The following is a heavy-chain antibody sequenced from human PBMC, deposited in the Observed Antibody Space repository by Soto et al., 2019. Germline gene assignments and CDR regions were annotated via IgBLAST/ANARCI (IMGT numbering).Heavy chain of an antibody. J-gene: IGHJ6*03. Sequence: PSETLSLTCAVSGGSISSDGYSWNWIRESPGKGLEWIGYLYHAGDTYYNPSLKSRVSISVDRSKNQFSLKLNSVTAADTAVYYCARDAPTIIVGYNMDLWGQGTTVTVSS. CDR2: LYHAGDT. V-gene: IGHV4-30-2*06. CDR3: ARDAPTIIVGYNMDL. CDR1: GGSISSDGYS. D-gene: IGHD1-26*01.